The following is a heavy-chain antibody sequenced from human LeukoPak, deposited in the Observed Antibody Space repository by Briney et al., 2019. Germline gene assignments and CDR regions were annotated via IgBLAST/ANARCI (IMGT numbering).Heavy chain of an antibody. CDR3: ARDEAFYYGMDV. Sequence: SVKVSCKASGGTFSSYAISWVRQAPGQGLEWMGRIIPIFGIANYAQKFQGRVTITADKSTSTAYMELSSLRSEDTAVYYCARDEAFYYGMDVWGKGTTVTVSS. V-gene: IGHV1-69*04. CDR1: GGTFSSYA. CDR2: IIPIFGIA. J-gene: IGHJ6*04.